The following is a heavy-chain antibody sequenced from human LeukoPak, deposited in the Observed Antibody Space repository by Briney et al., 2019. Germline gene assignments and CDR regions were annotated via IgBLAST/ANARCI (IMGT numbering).Heavy chain of an antibody. CDR1: GFTFSQYW. CDR3: ARDAYYDSSGYFDY. CDR2: ISSSSSYI. Sequence: GGSLRLSCAASGFTFSQYWMSWVRQAPGKGLEWVSSISSSSSYIYYADSVKGRFTISRDNAKNSLYLQMNSLRAEDTAVYYCARDAYYDSSGYFDYWGQGTLVTVSS. D-gene: IGHD3-22*01. V-gene: IGHV3-21*01. J-gene: IGHJ4*02.